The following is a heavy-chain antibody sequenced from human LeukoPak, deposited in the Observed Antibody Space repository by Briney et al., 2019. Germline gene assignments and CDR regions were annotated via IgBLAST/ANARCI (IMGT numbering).Heavy chain of an antibody. D-gene: IGHD5-18*01. V-gene: IGHV4-39*01. J-gene: IGHJ5*02. Sequence: SETLSLTCTVSGGSISTSFYCNWIRQPPGKGLKWIGSTHYSGSSSYNPSLNSRVSMSVDTSRNQCSLRLTSVTAADTAVYYCARRDSPARWFDPWGQGTLVTVSS. CDR2: THYSGSS. CDR3: ARRDSPARWFDP. CDR1: GGSISTSFY.